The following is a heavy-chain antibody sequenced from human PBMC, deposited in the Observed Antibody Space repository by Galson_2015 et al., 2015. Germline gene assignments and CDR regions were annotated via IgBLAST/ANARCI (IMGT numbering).Heavy chain of an antibody. CDR1: GDSVSSNSAA. D-gene: IGHD4-23*01. CDR2: TYYRSRRNN. CDR3: ARFRISDDYGGNSGFDY. V-gene: IGHV6-1*01. J-gene: IGHJ4*02. Sequence: CAISGDSVSSNSAAWNWIRQSPSRGLEWLGRTYYRSRRNNDYAVSVKSRITINPDTSKNQFSLKLSSVTAADTAVYYCARFRISDDYGGNSGFDYWGQGTLVTVSS.